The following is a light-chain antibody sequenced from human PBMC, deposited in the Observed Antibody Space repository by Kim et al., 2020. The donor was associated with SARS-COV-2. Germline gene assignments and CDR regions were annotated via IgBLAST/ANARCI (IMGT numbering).Light chain of an antibody. J-gene: IGKJ5*01. V-gene: IGKV1-17*03. CDR3: LQHDSYPPT. CDR1: QGVRNY. Sequence: ASVGDKVTIPCRASQGVRNYLAWFQQEPGKVPKRVIYDASTVQSGVPSRFSGSGSGTDFTLTISGLQPEDFATYYCLQHDSYPPTFGQGTRLEIK. CDR2: DAS.